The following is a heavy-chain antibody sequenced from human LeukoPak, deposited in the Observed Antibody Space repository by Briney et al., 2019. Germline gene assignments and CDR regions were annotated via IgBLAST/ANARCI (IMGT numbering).Heavy chain of an antibody. J-gene: IGHJ4*02. Sequence: GGSLRLSCAASEFSVGSNYMTWVRQAPGKGLEWVSLIYSGGSTYYADSVKGRFTISRDNSKNMLFLQMNSLRADDTAVYYCAKDLVVGALDYWGQGTLVTVSS. CDR1: EFSVGSNY. D-gene: IGHD1-26*01. CDR2: IYSGGST. V-gene: IGHV3-66*01. CDR3: AKDLVVGALDY.